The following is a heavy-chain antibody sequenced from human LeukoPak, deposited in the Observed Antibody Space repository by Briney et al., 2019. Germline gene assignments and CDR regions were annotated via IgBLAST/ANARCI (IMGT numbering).Heavy chain of an antibody. Sequence: PGGSLRLSCAASGFTFSSYAMSWVRQAPGKGLEWVSAISGSGGSTYYADSVKGWFTISRDNSKNTLYLQMNSLRAEDTAVYYCAKDVRCSSTSCLFDYWGQGTLVTVSS. CDR2: ISGSGGST. CDR3: AKDVRCSSTSCLFDY. CDR1: GFTFSSYA. J-gene: IGHJ4*02. V-gene: IGHV3-23*01. D-gene: IGHD2-2*01.